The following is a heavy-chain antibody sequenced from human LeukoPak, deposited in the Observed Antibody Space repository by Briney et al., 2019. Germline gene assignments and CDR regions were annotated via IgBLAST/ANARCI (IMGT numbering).Heavy chain of an antibody. Sequence: GGSLRLSAAASGFALSSYGMHWVRQAPGKGLEWVAFVRCDGRNEYYADSVKGRFRISSDTSKNTLYLQMNSLRVEDTAVYYCAREQEAAGNWFFDRWGRDTLVTVSS. CDR3: AREQEAAGNWFFDR. CDR2: VRCDGRNE. J-gene: IGHJ2*01. V-gene: IGHV3-30*02. D-gene: IGHD6-13*01. CDR1: GFALSSYG.